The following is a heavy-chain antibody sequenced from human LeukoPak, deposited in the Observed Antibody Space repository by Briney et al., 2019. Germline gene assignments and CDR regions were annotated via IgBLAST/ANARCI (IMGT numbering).Heavy chain of an antibody. CDR3: ARVSSSWYQDWYFDL. V-gene: IGHV4-39*01. CDR2: ISYSGST. D-gene: IGHD6-13*01. CDR1: GGSITTNNYY. J-gene: IGHJ2*01. Sequence: SETLSLTCTVSGGSITTNNYYWGWIRQPPGKGLEWIGMISYSGSTYYNPSLKSRVTISRETSKNQFSLKVRSVTAADTAVYYCARVSSSWYQDWYFDLWGRGTLVTVSS.